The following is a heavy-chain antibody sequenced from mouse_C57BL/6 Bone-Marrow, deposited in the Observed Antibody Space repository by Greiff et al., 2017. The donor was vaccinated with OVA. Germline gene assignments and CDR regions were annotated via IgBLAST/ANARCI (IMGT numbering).Heavy chain of an antibody. Sequence: GGGLVQPKGSLKLSCAASGFSFNTYAMNWVRQAPGKGLEWVARIRSKSNNYATYYADSVKDRFTISRDDSESMLYLQMNNLKTEDTAMYYCVSGPFAYWGQGTLVTVSA. CDR3: VSGPFAY. CDR2: IRSKSNNYAT. V-gene: IGHV10-1*01. J-gene: IGHJ3*01. CDR1: GFSFNTYA.